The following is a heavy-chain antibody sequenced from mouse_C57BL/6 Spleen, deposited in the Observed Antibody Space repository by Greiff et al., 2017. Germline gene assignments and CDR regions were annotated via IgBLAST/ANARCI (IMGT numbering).Heavy chain of an antibody. J-gene: IGHJ4*01. CDR1: GYAFSSYW. D-gene: IGHD2-4*01. Sequence: VKLQESGAELVKPGASVKISCKASGYAFSSYWMNWVKQRPGKGLEWIGQIYPGDGDTNYNGKFKGKATLTADKSSSTAYMQLSSLTSEDSAVYFCARDYEFAMDYWGQGTSVTVSS. V-gene: IGHV1-80*01. CDR3: ARDYEFAMDY. CDR2: IYPGDGDT.